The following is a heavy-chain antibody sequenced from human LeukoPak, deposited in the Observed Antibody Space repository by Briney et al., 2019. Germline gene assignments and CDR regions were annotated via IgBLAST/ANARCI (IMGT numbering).Heavy chain of an antibody. D-gene: IGHD3-22*01. Sequence: GGSLRLSCAASGFTFSRYWIHWVRQAPGKGLEWVSRINPDGSTTTYADSVKGRFTISRDNAKNTVYLQMNGLRAEDTALYHCVRVLSGSWDWFDPWGQGTLVTVSS. CDR3: VRVLSGSWDWFDP. CDR2: INPDGSTT. V-gene: IGHV3-74*01. CDR1: GFTFSRYW. J-gene: IGHJ5*02.